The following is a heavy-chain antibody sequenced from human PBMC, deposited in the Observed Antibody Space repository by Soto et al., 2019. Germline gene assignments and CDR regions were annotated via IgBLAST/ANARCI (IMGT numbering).Heavy chain of an antibody. D-gene: IGHD3-16*02. V-gene: IGHV4-4*02. CDR3: ARGHIVSSNFYFMEV. J-gene: IGHJ6*03. CDR2: IDHSGST. CDR1: DGSITRSNS. Sequence: SEPLSLTCAVSDGSITRSNSWRWVRQPPGKGLEWIGEIDHSGSTNYNPSLKSRASISLDLVRKQFSLQLTSVTAADSATYYCARGHIVSSNFYFMEVWGKGTTVTVSS.